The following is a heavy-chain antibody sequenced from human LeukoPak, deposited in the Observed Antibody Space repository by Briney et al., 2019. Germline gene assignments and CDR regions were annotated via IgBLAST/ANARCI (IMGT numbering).Heavy chain of an antibody. Sequence: SVNVTCQSSGYTYTSYVFSWLRQPPGQGLEWVGWINAYYGNTNIAQKLQGRVNMTTDTSTSTAYVELRSLRSDDTAVYYCARDTTTVSTRFDYWGQGTLVTVSS. CDR3: ARDTTTVSTRFDY. D-gene: IGHD4-11*01. J-gene: IGHJ4*02. CDR2: INAYYGNT. CDR1: GYTYTSYV. V-gene: IGHV1-18*01.